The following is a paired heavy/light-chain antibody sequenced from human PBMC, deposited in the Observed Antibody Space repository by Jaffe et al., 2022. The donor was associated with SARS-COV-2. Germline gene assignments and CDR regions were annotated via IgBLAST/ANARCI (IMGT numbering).Light chain of an antibody. Sequence: DIQMTQSPSSLSASVGDRVTITCRASQSISSYLNWYQQKPGKAPKLLIYAASSLQSGVPSRFSGSGSGTDFSLTISSLQREDFATYYCQQSYSRTFGQGTKVEIK. CDR2: AAS. J-gene: IGKJ1*01. CDR1: QSISSY. V-gene: IGKV1-39*01. CDR3: QQSYSRT.
Heavy chain of an antibody. J-gene: IGHJ4*02. D-gene: IGHD6-13*01. V-gene: IGHV1-18*01. Sequence: QVQLVQSGAEVKKPGASVKVSCKASGYTFTSYGISWVRQAPGQGLEWMGWISAYNGNTNYAQKLQGRVTMTTDTSTSTGYMELRSLRSDDTAVYYCARDRIAAAGEPSPTRYFFDSWGQGTLVTVSS. CDR2: ISAYNGNT. CDR3: ARDRIAAAGEPSPTRYFFDS. CDR1: GYTFTSYG.